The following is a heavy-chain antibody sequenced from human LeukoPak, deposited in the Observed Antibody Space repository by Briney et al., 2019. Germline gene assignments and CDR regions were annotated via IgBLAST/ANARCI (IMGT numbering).Heavy chain of an antibody. V-gene: IGHV3-21*01. CDR3: AREDNYAYYAY. Sequence: GGSLRLSCAASGFTFSTYSMNWVRQAPGKGLEWVSSISSSSNYIYYADSVKGRFTIPRDNAKNSLYLQMNSLRAEDTAVYYCAREDNYAYYAYWGQGTLVTVSS. J-gene: IGHJ4*02. D-gene: IGHD4-17*01. CDR1: GFTFSTYS. CDR2: ISSSSNYI.